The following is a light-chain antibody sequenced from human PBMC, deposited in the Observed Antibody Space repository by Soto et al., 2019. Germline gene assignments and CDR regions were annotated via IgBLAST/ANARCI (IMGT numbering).Light chain of an antibody. V-gene: IGKV3-15*01. CDR3: QQYNNWPRT. J-gene: IGKJ1*01. CDR1: QSVSIL. Sequence: EIVMTQSPATLSVSPGERATLSWRASQSVSILLVCYQQQPGQAPRLLIHGATTRATGMPARFSGSGSRTEFTLTISSLQSEDFAVYYRQQYNNWPRTFGQGTKVDIK. CDR2: GAT.